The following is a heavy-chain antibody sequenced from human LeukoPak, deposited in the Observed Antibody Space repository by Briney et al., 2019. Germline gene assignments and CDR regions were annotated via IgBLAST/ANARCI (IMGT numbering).Heavy chain of an antibody. CDR1: GGTFSSYA. Sequence: GASVKVSCKASGGTFSSYAISWVRQAPGQGLEWMGGIIPIFGTANYAQKFQGRVTITADESTSTAYMELSSLRSEDTAVYYCARGARGYSYDSYYYYYYMDVWGKGTTVTVSS. V-gene: IGHV1-69*13. J-gene: IGHJ6*03. CDR2: IIPIFGTA. CDR3: ARGARGYSYDSYYYYYYMDV. D-gene: IGHD5-18*01.